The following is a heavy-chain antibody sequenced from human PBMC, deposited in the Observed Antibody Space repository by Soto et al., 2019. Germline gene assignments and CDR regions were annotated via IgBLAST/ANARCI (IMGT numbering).Heavy chain of an antibody. Sequence: QVQLVQSGAEVKKPGSSVKVSCKASGGTFSIYAIIWVRQAPGQGLEWMGGIIPISATTNYAQKFQGRVTITADESKSTAYMALSRLRSEDTALYYCARSQGSSTSLSIYYYYYCGMDVWGQGTTVNVPS. CDR3: ARSQGSSTSLSIYYYYYCGMDV. D-gene: IGHD2-2*01. V-gene: IGHV1-69*01. CDR1: GGTFSIYA. CDR2: IIPISATT. J-gene: IGHJ6*02.